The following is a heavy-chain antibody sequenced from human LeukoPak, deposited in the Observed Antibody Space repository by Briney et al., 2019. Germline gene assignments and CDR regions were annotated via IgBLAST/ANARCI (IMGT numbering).Heavy chain of an antibody. V-gene: IGHV3-48*03. CDR1: GFTFSSYE. D-gene: IGHD2-2*01. CDR2: ISSIGSNI. CDR3: ARASNLLYCSSTSCHFDY. J-gene: IGHJ4*02. Sequence: GGSLRLSCAASGFTFSSYEMNWVRQAPGKGLEWVSYISSIGSNIYYAGSVKGRFTISRENAKNSLYLQMNSMRAEDTAVYYCARASNLLYCSSTSCHFDYWGQGTLVTVSX.